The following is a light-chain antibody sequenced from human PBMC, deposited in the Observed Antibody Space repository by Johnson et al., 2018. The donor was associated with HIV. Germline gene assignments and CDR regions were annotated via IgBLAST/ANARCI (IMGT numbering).Light chain of an antibody. Sequence: QPVLTQPPSVSAAPGQKVIISCSGSSSNIGNNYVSWYQQLPGTAPKLLIYDNNKRPSGIPGRFSGSKSGTSATLDITGLQTGDEADYYCGTWGGVFGTGTKVTVL. CDR3: GTWGGV. J-gene: IGLJ1*01. CDR2: DNN. V-gene: IGLV1-51*01. CDR1: SSNIGNNY.